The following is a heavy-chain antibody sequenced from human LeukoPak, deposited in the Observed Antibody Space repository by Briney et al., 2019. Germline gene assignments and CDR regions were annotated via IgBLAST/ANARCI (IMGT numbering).Heavy chain of an antibody. CDR2: ISSSGSTI. D-gene: IGHD3-22*01. Sequence: GGSLRLSCAASGFTFSDYYMSWIRQAPGKGLEWVSYISSSGSTINYADSVTGRFTISRDSAKKSLCLQMNSLRAEDTAVYYCARVGSSGYPIDYWGQGTLVTVSS. CDR3: ARVGSSGYPIDY. J-gene: IGHJ4*02. CDR1: GFTFSDYY. V-gene: IGHV3-11*01.